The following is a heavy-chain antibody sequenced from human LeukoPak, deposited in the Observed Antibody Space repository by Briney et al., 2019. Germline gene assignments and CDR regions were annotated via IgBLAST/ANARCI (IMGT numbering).Heavy chain of an antibody. V-gene: IGHV1-69*05. CDR2: IIPIFGTA. CDR3: ARGDYAGENWFDP. Sequence: GASVKVSCKASGGTFSSYAISWVRQAPGQGLEWMGGIIPIFGTANYAQKFQGRVTITTDESTSTAYMELSSLRSEDTAVYYCARGDYAGENWFDPWGQGTLVTVSS. CDR1: GGTFSSYA. D-gene: IGHD4-17*01. J-gene: IGHJ5*02.